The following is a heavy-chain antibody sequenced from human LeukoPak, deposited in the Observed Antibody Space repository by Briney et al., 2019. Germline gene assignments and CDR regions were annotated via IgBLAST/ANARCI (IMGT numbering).Heavy chain of an antibody. Sequence: ASVTVSCTASGYTFTSYYMHWVRQAPGQGLEWMGWINPNSGGTNYAQKFQGRVTMTRDTSISTAYMELSRLRSDDTAVYYCARGTGVAAALGAVNWFDPWGQGTLVTVSS. V-gene: IGHV1-2*02. CDR2: INPNSGGT. D-gene: IGHD6-13*01. CDR3: ARGTGVAAALGAVNWFDP. J-gene: IGHJ5*02. CDR1: GYTFTSYY.